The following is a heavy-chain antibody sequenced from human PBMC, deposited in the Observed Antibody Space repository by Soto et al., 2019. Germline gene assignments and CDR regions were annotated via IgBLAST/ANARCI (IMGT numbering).Heavy chain of an antibody. J-gene: IGHJ4*02. V-gene: IGHV1-18*01. CDR1: GYAFTTYG. CDR2: ISAHNGNT. Sequence: QVHLVQSGAEVKKPGASVKVSCKGSGYAFTTYGITWVRQAPGQGLEWMGWISAHNGNTNYAQKLQGRVTVTRDTSTSRGYMELRSLRSDDTAVYYCARGRYGDYWGQGALVTVSS. D-gene: IGHD1-1*01. CDR3: ARGRYGDY.